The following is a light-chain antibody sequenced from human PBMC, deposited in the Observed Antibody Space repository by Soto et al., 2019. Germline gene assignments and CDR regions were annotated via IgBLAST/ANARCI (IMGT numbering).Light chain of an antibody. V-gene: IGKV3-20*01. Sequence: EIVLTQSPGTLSLSPGERATLSCRASQSVSSSYLAWYQQKPGQAPRLLIYGASSRATGIPDRFSGSGSGADFTLTISRLEPDDFAVYYCQQPGDAPTTFGQGTRRESK. CDR1: QSVSSSY. CDR2: GAS. J-gene: IGKJ5*01. CDR3: QQPGDAPTT.